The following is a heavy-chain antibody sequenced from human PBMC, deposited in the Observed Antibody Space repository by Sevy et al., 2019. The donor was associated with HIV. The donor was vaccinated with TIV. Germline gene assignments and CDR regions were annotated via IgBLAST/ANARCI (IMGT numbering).Heavy chain of an antibody. CDR2: INSDGSST. J-gene: IGHJ4*02. CDR3: ARASYQNYYDSSGTDY. CDR1: GFTFSSYW. D-gene: IGHD3-22*01. V-gene: IGHV3-74*01. Sequence: GGSLRLSCAASGFTFSSYWMHWVRQAPGKGLVWVSRINSDGSSTSYADSVKGRFTISRDNAKNTLYLQMNSLRAEDTAVYYCARASYQNYYDSSGTDYWGQGTLVTVSS.